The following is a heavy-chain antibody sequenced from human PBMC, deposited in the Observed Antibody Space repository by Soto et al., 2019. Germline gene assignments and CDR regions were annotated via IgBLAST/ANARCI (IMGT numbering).Heavy chain of an antibody. CDR3: ARLSYGSDY. Sequence: QVQVQQWGAGLLKTSETLSLTCAVYGGAFSGYYWSWIRQPPGKGLEWIGEINHSGSTNYNPSLKSRVTRSVDTAKNQFSLKLGSVTAADTAVYYCARLSYGSDYWGQGTLVTVSS. J-gene: IGHJ4*02. CDR1: GGAFSGYY. V-gene: IGHV4-34*01. CDR2: INHSGST. D-gene: IGHD3-10*01.